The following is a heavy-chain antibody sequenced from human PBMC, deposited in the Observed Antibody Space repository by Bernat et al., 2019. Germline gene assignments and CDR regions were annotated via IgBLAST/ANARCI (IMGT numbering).Heavy chain of an antibody. CDR1: GFTFSSYG. CDR3: AKARRGYGDYVGGFDY. CDR2: ISYDGSDE. Sequence: QVQLVESGGGVVQPGRSLRLSCAASGFTFSSYGMHWVRQAPGKGLEWVAIISYDGSDEYYADSVKGRFTISRDNSKNTLYLQMNSLRAEDTAVYYCAKARRGYGDYVGGFDYWGQGTLVTVSS. D-gene: IGHD4-17*01. J-gene: IGHJ4*02. V-gene: IGHV3-30*18.